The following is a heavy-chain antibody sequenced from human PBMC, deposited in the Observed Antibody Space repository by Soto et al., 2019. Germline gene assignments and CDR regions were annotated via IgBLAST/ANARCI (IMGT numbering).Heavy chain of an antibody. CDR1: GFSFSAYW. V-gene: IGHV3-7*01. CDR3: GNHGGFYYDCSGYYPYYFDF. D-gene: IGHD3-22*01. CDR2: IHGDGGKI. J-gene: IGHJ4*01. Sequence: GRSLRLSCAASGFSFSAYWMSWVRQAPGKGLEWVANIHGDGGKIYYVDSVKGRFTISRDNAKNTLYLQMNSLRAEDTAVYYCGNHGGFYYDCSGYYPYYFDFRGQRTFVIGSS.